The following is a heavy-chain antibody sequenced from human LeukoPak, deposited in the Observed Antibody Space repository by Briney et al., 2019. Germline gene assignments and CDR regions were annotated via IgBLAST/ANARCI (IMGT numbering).Heavy chain of an antibody. D-gene: IGHD1-26*01. CDR2: ISYDGSNK. Sequence: GGSLRLSCAASGFTFSNYGMPWVRQAPGKGLEWVAVISYDGSNKYYADSVKGRFTISRDNSKNTLYLQMNSLRAEDTAVYYCAKDSGGASDYWGQGTLVTVSS. J-gene: IGHJ4*02. CDR1: GFTFSNYG. CDR3: AKDSGGASDY. V-gene: IGHV3-30*18.